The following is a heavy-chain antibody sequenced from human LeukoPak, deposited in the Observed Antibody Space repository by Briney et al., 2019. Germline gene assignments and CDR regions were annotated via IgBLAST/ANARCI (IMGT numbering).Heavy chain of an antibody. J-gene: IGHJ4*02. D-gene: IGHD6-19*01. CDR2: IYYSGST. Sequence: PSETLSLTCTVSGGSINNYYWNWIRQAPGKGLEWIGYIYYSGSTNYNPSLKSRVTISVDTSKKQFSLKLTSVTAADTAVYYCATGTSVAVVDSWGQGTLVTVSS. CDR1: GGSINNYY. CDR3: ATGTSVAVVDS. V-gene: IGHV4-59*01.